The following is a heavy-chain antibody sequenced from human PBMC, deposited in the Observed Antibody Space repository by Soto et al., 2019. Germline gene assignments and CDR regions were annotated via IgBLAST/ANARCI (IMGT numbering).Heavy chain of an antibody. Sequence: GGSLRLSCAASGFTFSSYSMNWVRQAPGKGLEWVSSISSSSSYIYYADSVKGRFTISRDNAKNSLYLQMNSLRAEDTAVYYCARDHAAGPYYYYGMDVWGQGTMVTVSS. J-gene: IGHJ6*02. CDR3: ARDHAAGPYYYYGMDV. V-gene: IGHV3-21*01. CDR1: GFTFSSYS. CDR2: ISSSSSYI. D-gene: IGHD6-13*01.